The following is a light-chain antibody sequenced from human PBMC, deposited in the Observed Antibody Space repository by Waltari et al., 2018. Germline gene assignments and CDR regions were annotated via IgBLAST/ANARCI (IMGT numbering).Light chain of an antibody. CDR3: QTGGHGTWV. Sequence: QLVLTQSPSASASLGASVKLTCTLSSGHSSNVIAWLQQQPEKAPRYLMRVNSDGGHSRGDGSPDRFSGSSSGAERYLTISSLQSEDEADYYCQTGGHGTWVFGGGTKLTVL. CDR1: SGHSSNV. CDR2: VNSDGGH. J-gene: IGLJ3*02. V-gene: IGLV4-69*01.